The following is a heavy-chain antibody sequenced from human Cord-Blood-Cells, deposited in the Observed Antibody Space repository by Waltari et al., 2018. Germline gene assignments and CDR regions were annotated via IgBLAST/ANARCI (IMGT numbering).Heavy chain of an antibody. CDR3: ARTDWGASTGYFDY. Sequence: QVQLVQSGAEVKKPGASVKVSCKASGYTFTSYAMHWVRQAPGQRLEWMGWINAGKGNTKYSQKFQGRVTITRDTSASTAYMELSSLRSEDTAVYYCARTDWGASTGYFDYWGQGTLVTVSS. CDR2: INAGKGNT. J-gene: IGHJ4*02. V-gene: IGHV1-3*01. D-gene: IGHD7-27*01. CDR1: GYTFTSYA.